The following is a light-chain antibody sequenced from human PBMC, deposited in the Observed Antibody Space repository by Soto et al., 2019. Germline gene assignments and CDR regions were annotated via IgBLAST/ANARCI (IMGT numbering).Light chain of an antibody. CDR2: RNN. J-gene: IGLJ1*01. Sequence: QSVLTQPPSRSVIPGQRVTISCSGSSSNNGSNYVYWYQQLPGTAPKLLIYRNNQRPSGVPDRFSGSKSGTSASLAISGLRSEDEADYYCAAWDDSLSAFYVFGTGTKVTVL. CDR1: SSNNGSNY. CDR3: AAWDDSLSAFYV. V-gene: IGLV1-47*01.